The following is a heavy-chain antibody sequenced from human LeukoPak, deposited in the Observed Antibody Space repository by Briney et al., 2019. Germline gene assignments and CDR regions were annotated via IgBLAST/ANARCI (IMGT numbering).Heavy chain of an antibody. CDR2: VNPNSCGT. D-gene: IGHD2-15*01. J-gene: IGHJ4*02. Sequence: EASVKVSCKASGYTFTGYYMHWVRQAPGQGLEWMGWVNPNSCGTNHAQKFQGWVTMPRDTSISTAYMELSRLRSDDTAVYYCARDRCSGGSCYSFDYWGQGTLVTVSS. CDR1: GYTFTGYY. V-gene: IGHV1-2*04. CDR3: ARDRCSGGSCYSFDY.